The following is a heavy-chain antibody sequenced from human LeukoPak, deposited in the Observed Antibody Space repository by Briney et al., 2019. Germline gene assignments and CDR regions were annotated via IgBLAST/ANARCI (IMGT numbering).Heavy chain of an antibody. CDR3: ANLDFWSGPDAFDI. D-gene: IGHD3-3*01. Sequence: GGSLRLSCAASGFTFSSYGMHWVRQAPGKGLEWVAFIRYDGSNKYYADSVKGRFTISRDNSKNTLYLQMNSLRAEDTAVYYCANLDFWSGPDAFDIWGQGTMVTVSS. J-gene: IGHJ3*02. CDR2: IRYDGSNK. CDR1: GFTFSSYG. V-gene: IGHV3-30*02.